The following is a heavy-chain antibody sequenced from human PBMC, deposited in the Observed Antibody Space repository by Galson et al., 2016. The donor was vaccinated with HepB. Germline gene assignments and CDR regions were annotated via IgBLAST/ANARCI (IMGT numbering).Heavy chain of an antibody. CDR3: EHRNYDFWSGYYPKWYFDV. CDR1: GFSLSSNGEA. J-gene: IGHJ2*01. Sequence: PALVTPTQTLTLSCSFSGFSLSSNGEAVGWIRQPPGKALEWLAMIYWDDDKRFSPSLNSRLTITKDTSNNQVFLTLTNMDPVDTGTYYCEHRNYDFWSGYYPKWYFDVWRRGTLVTVSS. D-gene: IGHD3-3*01. CDR2: IYWDDDK. V-gene: IGHV2-5*02.